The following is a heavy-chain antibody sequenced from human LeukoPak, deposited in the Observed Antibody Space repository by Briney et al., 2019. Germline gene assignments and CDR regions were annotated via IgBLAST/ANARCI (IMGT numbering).Heavy chain of an antibody. Sequence: GGSLRLSCVASGFSFSTYAGGWVRQAPGKGLEWVSVIGDSGGRTHYADSVEGRFTISRDNSKNTLYLQMNSLRGEDTAVYYCARVRGAITYYFDYCGQGTLVTVSS. J-gene: IGHJ4*02. CDR1: GFSFSTYA. CDR2: IGDSGGRT. D-gene: IGHD1-26*01. CDR3: ARVRGAITYYFDY. V-gene: IGHV3-23*01.